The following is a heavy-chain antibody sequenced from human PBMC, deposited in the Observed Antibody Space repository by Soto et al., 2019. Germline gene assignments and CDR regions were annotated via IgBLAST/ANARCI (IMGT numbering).Heavy chain of an antibody. D-gene: IGHD2-2*01. CDR3: ARVVPGAEAWFGP. J-gene: IGHJ5*02. V-gene: IGHV1-18*01. CDR2: ISLYSDGT. Sequence: ATVKVSCKTSGYTFSNYGITWVRQAPGQPLEWLGWISLYSDGTNYAQKFQGRVSMTTDTSTTTAYMELRSLRSDDTAVYYCARVVPGAEAWFGPWGQGTLVTVS. CDR1: GYTFSNYG.